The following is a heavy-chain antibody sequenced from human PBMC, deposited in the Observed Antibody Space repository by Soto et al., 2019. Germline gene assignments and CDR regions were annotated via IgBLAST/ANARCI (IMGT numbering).Heavy chain of an antibody. CDR1: GYTFTNYY. D-gene: IGHD6-19*01. CDR3: ARDLSSYSSGWYDL. Sequence: QVQLVQSEAEVKKPGASVKVSCKASGYTFTNYYIHWVRQAPGQGLEWMGIINPGGGRTNYAQKFQGRVTMTRDTSTSTVYLELSSLRSEDTAVYYCARDLSSYSSGWYDLWGRGTLVTVSS. J-gene: IGHJ2*01. V-gene: IGHV1-46*01. CDR2: INPGGGRT.